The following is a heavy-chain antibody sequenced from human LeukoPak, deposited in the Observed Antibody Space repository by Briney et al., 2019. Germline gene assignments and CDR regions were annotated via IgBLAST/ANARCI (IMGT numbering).Heavy chain of an antibody. CDR3: ASMLYYDFWSGYYGPDAFDI. Sequence: ASVKVSCKASGYTFTGYYMHWVRQAPGQGLEWMGRINPNSGGTNYAQKFQGRVTMTRDTSISTAYMELSRLRSDDTAVYYCASMLYYDFWSGYYGPDAFDIWGQGTMVTVSS. CDR1: GYTFTGYY. V-gene: IGHV1-2*06. J-gene: IGHJ3*02. D-gene: IGHD3-3*01. CDR2: INPNSGGT.